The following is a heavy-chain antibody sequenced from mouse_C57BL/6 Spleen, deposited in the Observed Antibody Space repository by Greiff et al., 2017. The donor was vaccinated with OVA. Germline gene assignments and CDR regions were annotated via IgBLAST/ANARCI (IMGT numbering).Heavy chain of an antibody. V-gene: IGHV1-18*01. J-gene: IGHJ4*01. CDR1: GYTFTDYN. CDR3: ARITTVGGAMDY. D-gene: IGHD1-1*01. Sequence: VQLQQSGPELVKPGASVKIPCKASGYTFTDYNMDWVKQSPGKSLEWIGDINPNNGGTIYNQKFKGKATLTVDKSSSTAYMELRSLTSEDTAVYYCARITTVGGAMDYWGQGTSVTVSS. CDR2: INPNNGGT.